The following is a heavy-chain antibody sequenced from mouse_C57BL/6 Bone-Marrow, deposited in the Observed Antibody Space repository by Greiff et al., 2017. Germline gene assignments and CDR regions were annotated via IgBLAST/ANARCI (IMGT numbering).Heavy chain of an antibody. D-gene: IGHD2-3*01. CDR1: GYTFTSYW. Sequence: QVQLQQPGAELVMPGASVKLSCKASGYTFTSYWMHWVKQRPGHGLEWIGEIDPSDSYTNYNQKFKGKSTLTVDKSSSTAYMQLSSLTSEDSAVYYCARGWLLPLDYWGQGTTLTVSS. CDR2: IDPSDSYT. CDR3: ARGWLLPLDY. J-gene: IGHJ2*01. V-gene: IGHV1-69*01.